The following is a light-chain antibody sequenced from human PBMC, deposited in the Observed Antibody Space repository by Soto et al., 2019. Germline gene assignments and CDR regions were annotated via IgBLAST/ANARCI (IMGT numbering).Light chain of an antibody. V-gene: IGKV3-20*01. J-gene: IGKJ1*01. CDR1: QSVSNHY. CDR2: GAS. Sequence: EIVLTQSPGTLSLSPGERATLSCRASQSVSNHYLAWYQQKPGQAPRLLIFGASSRATGIPDRFSGSGSGTDFTLTISRAEPEDFAVYCCQQYGTSHWTFGQGTKVEIK. CDR3: QQYGTSHWT.